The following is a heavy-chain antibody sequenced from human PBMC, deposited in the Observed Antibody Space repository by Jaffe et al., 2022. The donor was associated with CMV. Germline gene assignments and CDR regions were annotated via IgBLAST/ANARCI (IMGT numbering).Heavy chain of an antibody. CDR1: GGTFSSYA. CDR3: ARDRGEVVVVTATFDP. Sequence: QVQLVQSGAEVKKPGSSVKVSCKASGGTFSSYAISWVRQAPGQGLEWMGRIIPILGIANYAQKFQGRVTITADKSTSTAYMELSSLRSEDTAVYYCARDRGEVVVVTATFDPWGQGTLVTVSS. CDR2: IIPILGIA. V-gene: IGHV1-69*09. J-gene: IGHJ5*02. D-gene: IGHD2-21*02.